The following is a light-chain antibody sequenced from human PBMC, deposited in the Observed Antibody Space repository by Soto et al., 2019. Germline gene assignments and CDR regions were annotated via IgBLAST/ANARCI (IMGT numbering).Light chain of an antibody. J-gene: IGKJ3*01. CDR3: QHRNNRPLS. CDR2: DAS. CDR1: QSVNNY. V-gene: IGKV3-11*01. Sequence: EMVLTQSPGTLSLSPGERATLSCRASQSVNNYLACYQQRPGQVPRLLIYDASYRATGIPARFSGSRCETDFILTTSSLEPEDFAVYYCQHRNNRPLSFGPGTKVDIK.